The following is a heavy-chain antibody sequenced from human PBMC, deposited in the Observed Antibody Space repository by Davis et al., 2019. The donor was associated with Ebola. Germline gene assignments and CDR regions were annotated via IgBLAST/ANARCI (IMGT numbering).Heavy chain of an antibody. Sequence: PGGSLGLSCAASGFTFSSYSMNWVRQAPGKGLEWVSSISSSSSYIYYADSVKGRFTISRDNAKNSLYLQMNSLRAEDTAVYYCAIANRGPVADTGDYWGQGTLVTVSS. V-gene: IGHV3-21*04. CDR2: ISSSSSYI. D-gene: IGHD6-19*01. J-gene: IGHJ4*02. CDR1: GFTFSSYS. CDR3: AIANRGPVADTGDY.